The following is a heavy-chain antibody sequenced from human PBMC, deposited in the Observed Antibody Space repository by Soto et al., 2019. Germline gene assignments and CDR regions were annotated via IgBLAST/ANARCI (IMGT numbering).Heavy chain of an antibody. CDR3: ATPHLRFGEHHS. D-gene: IGHD3-10*01. CDR2: MKPNSGNT. Sequence: QVQLVQSGAEVKKPGASVKVSCKASGYTFTSYDINWVRQATGQGLEWMGWMKPNSGNTGYAQKFQGRVTMTSNTSTSTAHMELSTLRSEDTAVYYCATPHLRFGEHHSWGQGTLVTVSS. J-gene: IGHJ4*02. V-gene: IGHV1-8*01. CDR1: GYTFTSYD.